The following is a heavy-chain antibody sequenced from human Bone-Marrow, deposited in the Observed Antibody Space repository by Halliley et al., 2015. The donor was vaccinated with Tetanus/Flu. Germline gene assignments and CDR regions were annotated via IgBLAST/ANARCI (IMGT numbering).Heavy chain of an antibody. CDR1: GGSIIISTNGYY. CDR2: ISHSGTT. J-gene: IGHJ3*02. V-gene: IGHV4-39*01. CDR3: ATMLRGSDSFNT. Sequence: TLSLTCNVSGGSIIISTNGYYWGWIRQPPGKGLEWIGTISHSGTTYYKASLKSRVTISVDTSKNQFSLRVTSVTAADMAMFYCATMLRGSDSFNTWGQGTMVTVSS. D-gene: IGHD3-10*02.